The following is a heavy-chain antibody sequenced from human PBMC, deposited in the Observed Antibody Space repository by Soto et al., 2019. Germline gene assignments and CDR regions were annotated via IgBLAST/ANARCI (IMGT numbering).Heavy chain of an antibody. V-gene: IGHV4-31*03. CDR1: GGSSSSGGYY. CDR2: IYYSGST. CDR3: SRSPGGYYWVDY. Sequence: QVQLQESGPGLVKPSQTLSLTCTVSGGSSSSGGYYWTWIRQHPGQGLEWIGYIYYSGSTYYNPSLKSRVTISGDTSKNPFSLKLSSVTAADTAVYYCSRSPGGYYWVDYWGQGTLVTVSS. J-gene: IGHJ4*02. D-gene: IGHD3-22*01.